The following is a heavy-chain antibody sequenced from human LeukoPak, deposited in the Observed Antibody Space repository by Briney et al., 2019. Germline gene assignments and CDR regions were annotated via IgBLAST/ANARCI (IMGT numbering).Heavy chain of an antibody. Sequence: ASVKVSCKASGYTFTSYYMHWLRQAPGQGLEWMGIINPSGGSTSYAQKFQGRVTMTRDTSTSTVYMELSRLRSEDTAVYYCARENTMVRGPRGWFDPWGQGTLVTVSS. D-gene: IGHD3-10*01. J-gene: IGHJ5*02. CDR2: INPSGGST. CDR1: GYTFTSYY. V-gene: IGHV1-46*01. CDR3: ARENTMVRGPRGWFDP.